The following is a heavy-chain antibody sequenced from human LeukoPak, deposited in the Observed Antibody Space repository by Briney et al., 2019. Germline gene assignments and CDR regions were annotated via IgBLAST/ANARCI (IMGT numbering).Heavy chain of an antibody. Sequence: GGSLRLSCTASGFTFSSYAMSWVRQAPGKGLEWVSAISGSGGSTYYADSVKGRFTISRDNSKNTLYLQMNSLRAEDTAVYYCAKDMGMATILVGYYYYYGMDVWGQGTTVTVSS. CDR1: GFTFSSYA. V-gene: IGHV3-23*01. CDR3: AKDMGMATILVGYYYYYGMDV. J-gene: IGHJ6*02. CDR2: ISGSGGST. D-gene: IGHD5-24*01.